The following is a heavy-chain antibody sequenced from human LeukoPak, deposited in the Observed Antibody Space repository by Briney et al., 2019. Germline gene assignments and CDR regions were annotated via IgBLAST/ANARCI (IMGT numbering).Heavy chain of an antibody. CDR3: ARLSNWGYY. D-gene: IGHD7-27*01. V-gene: IGHV4-4*02. Sequence: SGTLSLTCVVSGGSISSSDRWNWVRHPPGKGLEWSGEISHSRTTNYNPSLKSRVTISVDRSKNPFSLKLSSVTAADAAVYYCARLSNWGYYWGQGILVTVSS. CDR2: ISHSRTT. CDR1: GGSISSSDR. J-gene: IGHJ4*02.